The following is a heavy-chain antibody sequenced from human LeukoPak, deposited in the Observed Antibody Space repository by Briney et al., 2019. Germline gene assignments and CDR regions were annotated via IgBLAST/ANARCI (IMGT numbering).Heavy chain of an antibody. CDR3: ARDPIYCSGGSCYSVVHGYFDY. CDR2: ISSNGGST. CDR1: GFTFSSYA. Sequence: PGGSLRLSCAASGFTFSSYAMHWVCQAPGKGLEYVSAISSNGGSTYYANSVKGRFTISRDNSKNTLYLQMSSLRAEDMAVYYCARDPIYCSGGSCYSVVHGYFDYWGQGTLVTVSS. J-gene: IGHJ4*02. D-gene: IGHD2-15*01. V-gene: IGHV3-64*01.